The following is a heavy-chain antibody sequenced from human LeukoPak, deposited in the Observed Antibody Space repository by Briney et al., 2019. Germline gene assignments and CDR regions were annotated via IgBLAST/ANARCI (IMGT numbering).Heavy chain of an antibody. CDR3: ARGTAMDY. Sequence: SVKVSCKASGGTFSSYAISWVRQAPGQGLEWMGRIIPIFGIANYAQKFQGRVTITTDESTSTAYMGLSSLRSEDTAVYYCARGTAMDYWGQGTLVTVSS. CDR1: GGTFSSYA. CDR2: IIPIFGIA. V-gene: IGHV1-69*05. J-gene: IGHJ4*02. D-gene: IGHD2-21*02.